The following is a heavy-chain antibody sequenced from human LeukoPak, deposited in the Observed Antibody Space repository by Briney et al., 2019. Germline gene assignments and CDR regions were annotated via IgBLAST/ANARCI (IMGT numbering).Heavy chain of an antibody. D-gene: IGHD6-19*01. Sequence: SETLSLTCAVYGGSFSGYYWSWIRQPPGKGLEWIGEINHSGSTNYNPSLKSRVTISVDTSKNQFSLKLSSVTAADTAVYYCARGGGAVAYFDYWGQGTLVTVSS. CDR1: GGSFSGYY. CDR2: INHSGST. V-gene: IGHV4-34*01. CDR3: ARGGGAVAYFDY. J-gene: IGHJ4*02.